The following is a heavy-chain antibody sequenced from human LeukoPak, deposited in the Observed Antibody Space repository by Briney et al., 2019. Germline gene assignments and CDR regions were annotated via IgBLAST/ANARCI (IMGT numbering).Heavy chain of an antibody. D-gene: IGHD2-21*01. CDR3: VRDEALWRLDY. J-gene: IGHJ4*02. CDR2: INERGRDT. CDR1: GFTFSNHW. Sequence: GGSLRLSCAASGFTFSNHWMHWGRKTPGNGLVWVSRINERGRDTMYADSVKGRFTISRDNAKNTVYLQMNSLRAEDTGVYYCVRDEALWRLDYWGQGTLVTVSS. V-gene: IGHV3-74*03.